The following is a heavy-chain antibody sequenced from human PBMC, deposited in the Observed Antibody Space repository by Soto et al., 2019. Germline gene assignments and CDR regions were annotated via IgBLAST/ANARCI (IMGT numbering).Heavy chain of an antibody. CDR3: ARDELRFLPDRWFDP. CDR1: CYTFTSYG. V-gene: IGHV1-18*01. CDR2: ISAYNGNT. D-gene: IGHD3-3*01. J-gene: IGHJ5*02. Sequence: SVKVSSKDSCYTFTSYGISWGRQAPAQGLEWMGWISAYNGNTNYAQKLQGRVTMTTDTSTSTAYMELRSLRSDDTAVYYCARDELRFLPDRWFDPWGQGTLVTVYS.